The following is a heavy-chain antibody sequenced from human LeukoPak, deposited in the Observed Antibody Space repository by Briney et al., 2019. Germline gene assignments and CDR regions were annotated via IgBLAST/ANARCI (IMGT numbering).Heavy chain of an antibody. V-gene: IGHV1-69*13. J-gene: IGHJ6*02. CDR1: GGTFSSYA. CDR2: IIPIFGTA. Sequence: GASVKVSCKAPGGTFSSYAISWVRQAPGQGLEWMGGIIPIFGTANYAQKFQGRVTTTADESTSTAYMELSSLRSEDTAVYYCARERRPYYYYGMDVWGQGTTVTVSS. CDR3: ARERRPYYYYGMDV.